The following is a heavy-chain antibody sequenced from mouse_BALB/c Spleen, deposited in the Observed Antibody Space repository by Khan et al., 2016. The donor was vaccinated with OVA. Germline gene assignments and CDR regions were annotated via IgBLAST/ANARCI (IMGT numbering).Heavy chain of an antibody. CDR2: IRYDGSN. Sequence: EVQLVESGPGLVKPSQSLSLTCSVTGYSITSGYYWNWIRQFPGNKLEWMDYIRYDGSNNYNPSLKNRISITRATCKNQFFLKLNSVTTEDTATYYGARDYYCTSWYFDGWGAGTTVTVSS. J-gene: IGHJ1*01. D-gene: IGHD1-1*01. CDR3: ARDYYCTSWYFDG. V-gene: IGHV3-6*02. CDR1: GYSITSGYY.